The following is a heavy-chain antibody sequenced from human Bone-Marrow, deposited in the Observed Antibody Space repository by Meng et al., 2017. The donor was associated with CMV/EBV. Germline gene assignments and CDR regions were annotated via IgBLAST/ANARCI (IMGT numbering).Heavy chain of an antibody. CDR2: ISWNSGSI. CDR1: GFTFDDYA. V-gene: IGHV3-9*01. Sequence: GGSLRLSCAASGFTFDDYAMHWVRQAPGKGLEWVSGISWNSGSIGYADSVKGRFTISRDNAKNSLYLQMNSLRAEDTALYYCAKDKGYDFWSGYYYYYYYGMDVWGQGTTVTVSS. CDR3: AKDKGYDFWSGYYYYYYYGMDV. J-gene: IGHJ6*02. D-gene: IGHD3-3*01.